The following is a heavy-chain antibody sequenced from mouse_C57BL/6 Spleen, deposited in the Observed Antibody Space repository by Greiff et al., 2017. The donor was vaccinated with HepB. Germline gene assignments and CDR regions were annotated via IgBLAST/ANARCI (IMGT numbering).Heavy chain of an antibody. D-gene: IGHD1-1*01. J-gene: IGHJ2*01. Sequence: VQLQQSGAELVRPGASVKLSCTASGFNIKDDYMHWVKQRPEQGLEWIGWIDPENGDTEYASKFQGKATITADTSSNTAYLQLSSLTSEDTAVYYCTPMGYYGYWGQGTTLTVSS. V-gene: IGHV14-4*01. CDR3: TPMGYYGY. CDR1: GFNIKDDY. CDR2: IDPENGDT.